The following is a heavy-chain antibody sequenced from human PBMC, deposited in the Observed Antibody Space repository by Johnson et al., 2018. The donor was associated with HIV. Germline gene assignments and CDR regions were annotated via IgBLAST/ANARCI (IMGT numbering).Heavy chain of an antibody. CDR3: VGRGGQWLVQSAFDI. CDR1: GFTFSSYA. D-gene: IGHD6-19*01. J-gene: IGHJ3*02. CDR2: ISYDGSNK. Sequence: QEKLVESGGGVVQPGRSLRLSCAASGFTFSSYAMHWVRQAPGKGLEWVAVISYDGSNKYYADSVKGRFTISRDNSKNTLYLQMNSLRAEDTAVYCCVGRGGQWLVQSAFDIWGQGTMVTVSS. V-gene: IGHV3-30-3*01.